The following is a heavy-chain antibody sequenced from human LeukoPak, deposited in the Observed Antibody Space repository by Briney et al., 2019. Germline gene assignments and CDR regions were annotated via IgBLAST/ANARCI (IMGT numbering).Heavy chain of an antibody. Sequence: SETLSLTCTVSGGSISSYYWSWIRQPPGKGLEWIGYIYYSGSTNYNPSLKSRVTISVDTSKNQFSLKLSSVTAADTAVYYCARDTGGGEDWFDPWGQGTLVTVSS. CDR3: ARDTGGGEDWFDP. V-gene: IGHV4-59*01. CDR2: IYYSGST. D-gene: IGHD2-15*01. J-gene: IGHJ5*02. CDR1: GGSISSYY.